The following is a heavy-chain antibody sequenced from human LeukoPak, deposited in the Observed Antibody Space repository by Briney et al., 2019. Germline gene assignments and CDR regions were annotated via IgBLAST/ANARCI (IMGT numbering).Heavy chain of an antibody. D-gene: IGHD1-26*01. CDR2: ISNSGGST. V-gene: IGHV3-23*01. Sequence: PGGSLRLSCAASGFTFSSYAMSWVREAPGKGLEWVSTISNSGGSTYYADSVKGRFTISRDNSKSTLYLQMNSLRAEDTAVYYCAKMISGSYCYYYGMDVWGQGTTVTVSS. J-gene: IGHJ6*02. CDR1: GFTFSSYA. CDR3: AKMISGSYCYYYGMDV.